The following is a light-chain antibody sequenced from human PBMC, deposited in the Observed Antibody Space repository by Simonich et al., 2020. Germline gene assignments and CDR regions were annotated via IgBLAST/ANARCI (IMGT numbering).Light chain of an antibody. J-gene: IGLJ3*02. CDR3: GADHGSGSNFVWV. Sequence: QPVLTQPPSASASLGASVTLTCTLSSGYSNYKVDWYQRRPGKGPRCGMREGTGGIWGSKGDGIPDRFSVLGSGLNRYLTIKNIQEEDESDYHCGADHGSGSNFVWVFGGGTKLTVL. CDR2: EGTGGIWG. CDR1: SGYSNYK. V-gene: IGLV9-49*01.